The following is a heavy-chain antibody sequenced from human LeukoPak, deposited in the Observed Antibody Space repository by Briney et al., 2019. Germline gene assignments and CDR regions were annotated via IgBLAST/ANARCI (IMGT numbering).Heavy chain of an antibody. V-gene: IGHV4-39*01. CDR1: GGSINSRNHY. D-gene: IGHD2/OR15-2a*01. CDR3: ARHSMRYNWFDP. Sequence: KPSETLSLTCSVSGGSINSRNHYWGWLRQPPGKGLEWIASIYSSGATYYNPSLKSRVIISVDTSKNRISLKLSSVTASDTAVYYCARHSMRYNWFDPWGQGTLVTVSS. CDR2: IYSSGAT. J-gene: IGHJ5*02.